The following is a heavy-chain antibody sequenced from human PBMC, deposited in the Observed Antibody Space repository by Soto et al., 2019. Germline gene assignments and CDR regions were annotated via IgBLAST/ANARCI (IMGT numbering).Heavy chain of an antibody. CDR1: GFTFSSYG. Sequence: QVQLVESGGGVVQPGRSLRLSCVASGFTFSSYGMHWVRQAPGKGLEWVAVMWYDGSNKYYGDSVKGRFTISRDNSKNTLYLQMNSLRAEDTAVYYCARESITMVRGVDYWGQGTLVTVSS. CDR3: ARESITMVRGVDY. J-gene: IGHJ4*02. CDR2: MWYDGSNK. D-gene: IGHD3-10*01. V-gene: IGHV3-33*01.